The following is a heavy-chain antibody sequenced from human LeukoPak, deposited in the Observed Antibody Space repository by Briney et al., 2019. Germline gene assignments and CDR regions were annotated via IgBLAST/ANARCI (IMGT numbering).Heavy chain of an antibody. D-gene: IGHD6-6*01. CDR2: TNSDGSTT. CDR1: GFTFSSYW. V-gene: IGHV3-74*01. Sequence: GGSLRLSCAASGFTFSSYWMHWVRQAPGKGLVWVSRTNSDGSTTIYADSVKGRFTMSRDNAKNMLHLQMNSLRAEDTAAYYCARDKSMGYGMDVWGQGTTVTVSS. J-gene: IGHJ6*02. CDR3: ARDKSMGYGMDV.